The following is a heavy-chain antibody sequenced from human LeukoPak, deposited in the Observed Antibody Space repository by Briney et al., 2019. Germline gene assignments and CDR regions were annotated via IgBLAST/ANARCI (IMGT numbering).Heavy chain of an antibody. CDR1: GFTFSSYA. Sequence: PGGSLRLSCAASGFTFSSYAMHWVRQAPGKGLEWVAVISYDGSNKYYADSVKGRFTISRDNSKNTLYLQMNSLRAEDTAVYYCARESKDEAFDIWGQGTVVTASS. J-gene: IGHJ3*02. CDR3: ARESKDEAFDI. D-gene: IGHD4-11*01. V-gene: IGHV3-30-3*01. CDR2: ISYDGSNK.